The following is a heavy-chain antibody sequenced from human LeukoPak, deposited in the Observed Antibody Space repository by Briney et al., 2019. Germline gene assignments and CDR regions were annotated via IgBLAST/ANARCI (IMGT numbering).Heavy chain of an antibody. CDR1: GYTFTSYG. Sequence: RASVKVSCKASGYTFTSYGISWVRQAPGQGLEWMGWISAYNGNTNHAQKLQGRVTMTTDTSTSTAYMELRSLRSDDTAVYYCARDRRYSSSSGFDYWGQGTLVTVSS. J-gene: IGHJ4*02. V-gene: IGHV1-18*01. D-gene: IGHD6-6*01. CDR3: ARDRRYSSSSGFDY. CDR2: ISAYNGNT.